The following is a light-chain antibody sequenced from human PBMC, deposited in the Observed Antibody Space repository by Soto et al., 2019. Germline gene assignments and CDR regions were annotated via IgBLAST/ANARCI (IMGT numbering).Light chain of an antibody. Sequence: DIVMTQSPDSLAVSLGERATINCRSSQSVLSSSNNLNYLAWYQQKPGQPPKLLLHWASTRESGVPDRLSGSGSGTEFTLTISSLQAEDVAVYYCQQYYSIPPTVGQGTKVDIK. CDR2: WAS. CDR3: QQYYSIPPT. J-gene: IGKJ1*01. V-gene: IGKV4-1*01. CDR1: QSVLSSSNNLNY.